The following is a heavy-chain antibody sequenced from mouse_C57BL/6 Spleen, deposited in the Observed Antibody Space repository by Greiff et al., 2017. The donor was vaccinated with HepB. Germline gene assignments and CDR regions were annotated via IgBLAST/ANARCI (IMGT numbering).Heavy chain of an antibody. V-gene: IGHV5-4*01. CDR3: ARDTAVVPLDY. CDR1: GFTFSCYA. CDR2: ISDGGSYT. Sequence: EVKLVESGGGLVKPGGSLKLSCAASGFTFSCYAMSWVRQTPEKRLEWVATISDGGSYTYYPDNVKGRFTISRDNAKNNLYLQMSHLKSEDTAMYYCARDTAVVPLDYWGQGTTLTVSS. D-gene: IGHD1-1*01. J-gene: IGHJ2*01.